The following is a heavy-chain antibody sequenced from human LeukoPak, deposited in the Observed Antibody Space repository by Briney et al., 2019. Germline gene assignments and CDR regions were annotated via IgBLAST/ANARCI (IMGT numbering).Heavy chain of an antibody. CDR1: GGSFSGYY. Sequence: SETLSLTCAVYGGSFSGYYWSWIRQPAGKGLEWIGRIYTSGSTNYNPSLKSRVTISVDTSKNQFSLKLSSVTAADTAVYYCARGFGDYGDGWFDPWGQGTLVTVSS. V-gene: IGHV4-59*10. CDR3: ARGFGDYGDGWFDP. CDR2: IYTSGST. D-gene: IGHD4-17*01. J-gene: IGHJ5*02.